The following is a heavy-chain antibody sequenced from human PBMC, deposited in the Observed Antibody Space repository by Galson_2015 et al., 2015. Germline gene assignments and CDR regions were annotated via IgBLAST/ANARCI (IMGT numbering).Heavy chain of an antibody. J-gene: IGHJ4*02. Sequence: SLRLSCAASGFTFSSYAMHWVRQAPGKGLEWVAVISYDGSNKYYADSVKGRLTISRDNSKDTLYLQMNSLRAEDTAVYYCARAHFCSGGRCYISGWVYWGQGTLVTVSS. CDR3: ARAHFCSGGRCYISGWVY. CDR1: GFTFSSYA. V-gene: IGHV3-30-3*01. CDR2: ISYDGSNK. D-gene: IGHD2-15*01.